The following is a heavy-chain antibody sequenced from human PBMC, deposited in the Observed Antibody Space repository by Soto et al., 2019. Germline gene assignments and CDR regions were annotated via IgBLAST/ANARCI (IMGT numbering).Heavy chain of an antibody. J-gene: IGHJ5*02. D-gene: IGHD1-26*01. CDR3: ARIVVGATVDL. V-gene: IGHV4-61*01. Sequence: SETLSLTCSVSGDSVSTDRYFWTWIRQPPGKGLGWIAYISYTGDTNYNPSLKSRVTISIDTSRNQFSLTLTSVTAADPAVYFCARIVVGATVDLWGQGSLVTVS. CDR2: ISYTGDT. CDR1: GDSVSTDRYF.